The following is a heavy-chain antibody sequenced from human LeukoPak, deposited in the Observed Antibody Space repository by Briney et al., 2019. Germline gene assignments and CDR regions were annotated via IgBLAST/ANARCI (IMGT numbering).Heavy chain of an antibody. Sequence: SLKVSCKASGGTFSSYAISWVRQAPGQGLEWMGGIIPIFGTANYAQKFQGRVTITADESTSTAYMELSSLRSEDTAVYYCARGEDYDFGGAFDIWGQGTMVTVSS. CDR2: IIPIFGTA. D-gene: IGHD3-3*01. CDR1: GGTFSSYA. CDR3: ARGEDYDFGGAFDI. V-gene: IGHV1-69*13. J-gene: IGHJ3*02.